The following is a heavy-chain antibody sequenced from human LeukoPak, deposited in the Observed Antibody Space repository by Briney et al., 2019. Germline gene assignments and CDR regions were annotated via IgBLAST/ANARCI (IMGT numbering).Heavy chain of an antibody. Sequence: SETLSLTCAAYGGSFSGFSWSWIRRPPGKGLEWVGEINHGGSTNYNPSLKSRVSISVDTSKNQFSLKLNSVTAADTAVYYCANAADYYGVDVWGQGTTVTVSS. D-gene: IGHD6-25*01. V-gene: IGHV4-34*01. CDR3: ANAADYYGVDV. J-gene: IGHJ6*02. CDR2: INHGGST. CDR1: GGSFSGFS.